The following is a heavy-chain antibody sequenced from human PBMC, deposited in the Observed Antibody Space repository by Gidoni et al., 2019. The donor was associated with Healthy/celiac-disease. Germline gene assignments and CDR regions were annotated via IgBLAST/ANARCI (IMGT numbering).Heavy chain of an antibody. Sequence: EVQLVESGGGLVQPGRSLRLSCAASGFTFDDYAMHWVRQAPGKGLEWVSGISWNSGSIGYADSVKGRFTISRDNAKNSLYLQMNSLRAEDTALYYCAKDIPVTVQAAAGGFYYYY. CDR2: ISWNSGSI. D-gene: IGHD6-13*01. J-gene: IGHJ6*03. CDR3: AKDIPVTVQAAAGGFYYYY. V-gene: IGHV3-9*01. CDR1: GFTFDDYA.